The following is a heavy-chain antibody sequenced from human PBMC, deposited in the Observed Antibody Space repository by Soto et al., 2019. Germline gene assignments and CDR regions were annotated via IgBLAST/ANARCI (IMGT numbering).Heavy chain of an antibody. Sequence: HPGGSLRLSCAASGFTFSSYGMHWVRQAPGKGLEWVAVISYDGSNKYYADSVKGRFTISRDNSKNTLYLQMNSLRAEDTAVYYCAKDHGDPTTMVRGATFDYWGQGTLVTVSS. CDR1: GFTFSSYG. J-gene: IGHJ4*02. V-gene: IGHV3-30*18. D-gene: IGHD3-10*01. CDR2: ISYDGSNK. CDR3: AKDHGDPTTMVRGATFDY.